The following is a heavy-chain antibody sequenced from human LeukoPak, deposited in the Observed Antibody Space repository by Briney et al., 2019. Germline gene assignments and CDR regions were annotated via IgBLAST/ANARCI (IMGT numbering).Heavy chain of an antibody. CDR1: GYTFTSYD. J-gene: IGHJ4*02. Sequence: ASVKVSCKTSGYTFTSYDINWVRQATGQGLEWMGWMNPNSGNTGYAQKFQGRVTLTRNTSITTAYMELSSLRSEDTAVYYCARGESWLFHYWGQGTLVTVSS. CDR3: ARGESWLFHY. V-gene: IGHV1-8*03. D-gene: IGHD6-13*01. CDR2: MNPNSGNT.